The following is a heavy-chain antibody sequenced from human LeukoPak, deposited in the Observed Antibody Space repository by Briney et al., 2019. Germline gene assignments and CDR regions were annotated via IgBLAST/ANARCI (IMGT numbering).Heavy chain of an antibody. J-gene: IGHJ4*02. Sequence: GGSLGLSCAASGLTFSSYEMNGVGQAPGKGLEWLSYISSSGKTAYYADSVKGRFTISRDNAKNSLYLEMNSLRAEDTAVYYCARDRCSSISCYFDYWGQGTLVTVSS. D-gene: IGHD2-2*01. CDR3: ARDRCSSISCYFDY. CDR1: GLTFSSYE. V-gene: IGHV3-48*03. CDR2: ISSSGKTA.